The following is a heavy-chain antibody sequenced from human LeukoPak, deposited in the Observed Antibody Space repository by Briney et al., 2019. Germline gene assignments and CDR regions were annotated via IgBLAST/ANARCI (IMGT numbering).Heavy chain of an antibody. Sequence: SETLSLTCAVYGGSFSGYYWSWIRQPPGKGLEWIGEINHSGSTNYNPSLKSRVTISVDTSKNQFSLRLTSVTAADTAVYYCARGLNNRKSGRRFDVFEIWGQGTMVTVSS. V-gene: IGHV4-34*01. CDR3: ARGLNNRKSGRRFDVFEI. D-gene: IGHD1-14*01. CDR1: GGSFSGYY. CDR2: INHSGST. J-gene: IGHJ3*02.